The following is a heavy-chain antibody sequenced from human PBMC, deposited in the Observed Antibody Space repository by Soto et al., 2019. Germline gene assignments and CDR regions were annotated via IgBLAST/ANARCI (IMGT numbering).Heavy chain of an antibody. V-gene: IGHV3-23*01. D-gene: IGHD6-6*01. J-gene: IGHJ4*02. CDR2: ISAGGSNT. CDR1: GFTFSTSA. Sequence: GGSLRLSCIASGFTFSTSAMHWVRQAPGKGLEWVSAISAGGSNTNYADSVKGRFTISSDNSKNTLYLQMNGLRADDTAVYYCAKEYSTSFDYWGQGTPVTVSS. CDR3: AKEYSTSFDY.